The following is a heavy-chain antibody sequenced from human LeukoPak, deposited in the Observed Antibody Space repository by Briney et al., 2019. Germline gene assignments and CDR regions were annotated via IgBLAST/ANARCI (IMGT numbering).Heavy chain of an antibody. CDR1: GYTFTSYG. CDR2: ISTYNADT. V-gene: IGHV1-18*01. D-gene: IGHD1-14*01. J-gene: IGHJ4*02. Sequence: ASVKVSCKASGYTFTSYGISWVRQAPGQGLEWMGWISTYNADTDYAQNLQGRVTMTTDTSTSTAYMELRSLRSDDTAVYYCASITGPRGGYYFDYWGQGTLVTVSS. CDR3: ASITGPRGGYYFDY.